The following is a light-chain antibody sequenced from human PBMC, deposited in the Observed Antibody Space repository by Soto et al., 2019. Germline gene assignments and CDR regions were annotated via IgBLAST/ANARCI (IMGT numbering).Light chain of an antibody. CDR1: QSVSSY. CDR2: DSS. CDR3: QRRINWPLT. Sequence: EIVLTQSPATLSSSPGERATLSCRASQSVSSYLTWYHQKPGQAPRLLIYDSSNRATGVPARFSGSGSGTDFTLTISSLEPEDFAVYYCQRRINWPLTFGGGTKVEIK. V-gene: IGKV3-11*01. J-gene: IGKJ4*01.